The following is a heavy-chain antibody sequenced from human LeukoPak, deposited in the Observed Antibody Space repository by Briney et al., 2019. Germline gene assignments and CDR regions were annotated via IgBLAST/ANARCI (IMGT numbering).Heavy chain of an antibody. CDR1: GGSISSGGYS. CDR3: AREGAVGNYFDY. V-gene: IGHV4-30-2*01. J-gene: IGHJ4*02. Sequence: PSETLSPTCAVSGGSISSGGYSWSWIRQPPGKGLEWIGYIYHSGSTYYNPSLKSRVTISVDRSKNQFSLKLSSVTAAGTAVYYCAREGAVGNYFDYWGQGTLVTVS. D-gene: IGHD2-15*01. CDR2: IYHSGST.